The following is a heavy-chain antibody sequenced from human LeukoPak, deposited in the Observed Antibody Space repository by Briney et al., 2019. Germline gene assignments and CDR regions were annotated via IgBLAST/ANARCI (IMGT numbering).Heavy chain of an antibody. D-gene: IGHD6-13*01. CDR2: ISSSGSTI. CDR3: ARGWITAGAYYDY. CDR1: GFTFSSYE. J-gene: IGHJ4*02. Sequence: AGGSLRLSCAASGFTFSSYEMNWVRQAPGKGLEWVSYISSSGSTIYYADSVRGRFTMSRDNAKNTLYLQMNSLRADDTAVYYCARGWITAGAYYDYWGQGTLVTVSS. V-gene: IGHV3-48*03.